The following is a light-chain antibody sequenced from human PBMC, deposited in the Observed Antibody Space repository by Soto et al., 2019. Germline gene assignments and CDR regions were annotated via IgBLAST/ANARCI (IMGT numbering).Light chain of an antibody. V-gene: IGKV3-15*01. CDR1: QTINND. Sequence: EIVMTQSPVTLSVSPGERVTLSCKANQTINNDLAWYQQKSGQAPRLLIYGASTRATDVPARFSGSGSGTEFTLTISSLQSEDSAVSSCQQYRDWPLTFGGGPKVEIK. J-gene: IGKJ4*01. CDR2: GAS. CDR3: QQYRDWPLT.